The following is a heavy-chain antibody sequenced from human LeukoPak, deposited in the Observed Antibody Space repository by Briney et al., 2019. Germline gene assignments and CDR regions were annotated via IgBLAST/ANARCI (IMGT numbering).Heavy chain of an antibody. J-gene: IGHJ3*02. D-gene: IGHD2-15*01. CDR3: ARAGGYCSGGSCPDPDDAFDI. V-gene: IGHV1-46*01. CDR1: AYIFIGHY. CDR2: INPSGGST. Sequence: AAVKVSCKAAAYIFIGHYIHWVRQAPGQGLEWMGIINPSGGSTSYAQKFQGRVTMTRDTSTSTVYMELSSLRSEDTAVYYCARAGGYCSGGSCPDPDDAFDIWGQGTMVTVSS.